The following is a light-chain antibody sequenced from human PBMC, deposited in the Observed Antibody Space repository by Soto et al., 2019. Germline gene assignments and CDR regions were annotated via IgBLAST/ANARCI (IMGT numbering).Light chain of an antibody. Sequence: QSPLTRPASVSGSPGQSITISCTRTSSNVGTYNLVSWYQQHPGKAPKLIIYEDNKRPSGVSNRFSGSKSGNTASLTISGLQTEDEADYHCCSYAGGNTYVFGPGTKVTVL. CDR1: SSNVGTYNL. CDR3: CSYAGGNTYV. J-gene: IGLJ1*01. V-gene: IGLV2-23*01. CDR2: EDN.